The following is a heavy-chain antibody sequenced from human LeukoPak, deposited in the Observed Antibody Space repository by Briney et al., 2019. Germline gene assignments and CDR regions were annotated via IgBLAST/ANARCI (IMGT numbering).Heavy chain of an antibody. Sequence: ASVKVSCKASGYTFTGYYMHWVRQAPGQGLEWMGWINPNSGGTNYAQKFQGRVTMTRDTSTSTAYMELSRLRSDDTAVYYCARGLDIVVVPAAPPGYWGQGTLVTVSS. CDR1: GYTFTGYY. CDR2: INPNSGGT. D-gene: IGHD2-2*03. CDR3: ARGLDIVVVPAAPPGY. V-gene: IGHV1-2*02. J-gene: IGHJ4*02.